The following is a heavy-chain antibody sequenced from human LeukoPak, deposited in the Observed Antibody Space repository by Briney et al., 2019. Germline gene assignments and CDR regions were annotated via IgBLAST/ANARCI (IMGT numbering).Heavy chain of an antibody. Sequence: ASVKVSCKASGYTFTSYGISWVRQAPGQGLEWMGWISTHNGNTNYAQKFQGRVTITAAKSTSTAYMELSSLESEDTAVYYCAREGSFDAFDIWGQGTMVSVSS. CDR2: ISTHNGNT. V-gene: IGHV1-18*01. J-gene: IGHJ3*02. CDR1: GYTFTSYG. CDR3: AREGSFDAFDI.